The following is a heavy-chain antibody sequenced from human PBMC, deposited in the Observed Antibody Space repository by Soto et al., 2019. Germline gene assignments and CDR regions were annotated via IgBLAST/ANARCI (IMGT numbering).Heavy chain of an antibody. J-gene: IGHJ5*02. CDR2: ISAYNGNT. Sequence: GXSAKVSCKDSSYTFTSYGISWGRQAPVQGLEWMGWISAYNGNTNYAQKLQGRVTMTTDTSTSTAYMELRSLRSDDTAVYYCARDRPGAGSSAKFDPWGQGTLVTVYS. V-gene: IGHV1-18*01. CDR1: SYTFTSYG. CDR3: ARDRPGAGSSAKFDP. D-gene: IGHD2-2*01.